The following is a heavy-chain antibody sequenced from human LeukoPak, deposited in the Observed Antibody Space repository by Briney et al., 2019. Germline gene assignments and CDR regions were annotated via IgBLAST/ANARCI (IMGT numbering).Heavy chain of an antibody. D-gene: IGHD6-19*01. V-gene: IGHV4-4*09. CDR1: GDSISPHA. CDR3: AKGSGWYPI. J-gene: IGHJ4*02. Sequence: TETLSLTCTVSGDSISPHAWSWIRQPPGKGLEWIGYMYTSGSTNYNPSLRSRVTILVDTSKNQVSLKLSSVTAADTVVYYCAKGSGWYPIWDQGTLVIVSS. CDR2: MYTSGST.